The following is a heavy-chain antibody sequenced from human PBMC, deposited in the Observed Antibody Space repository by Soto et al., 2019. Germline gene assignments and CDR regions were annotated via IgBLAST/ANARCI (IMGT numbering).Heavy chain of an antibody. CDR2: INADSGDT. CDR1: EHTSTIYY. D-gene: IGHD3-9*01. CDR3: ATRDYDILTGYLHI. J-gene: IGHJ1*01. V-gene: IGHV1-2*02. Sequence: QAHLVQSGAEVRKPGASVKVSCQALEHTSTIYYIHWVRQARGQGLEWMGWINADSGDTTYAEDFRGRVTFTRDTSTRTFHMELSRLRLDDTAMYFCATRDYDILTGYLHIWGQGTLITVSS.